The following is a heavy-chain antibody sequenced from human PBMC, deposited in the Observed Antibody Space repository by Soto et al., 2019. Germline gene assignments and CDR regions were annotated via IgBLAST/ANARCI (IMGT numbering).Heavy chain of an antibody. D-gene: IGHD2-2*01. J-gene: IGHJ5*02. V-gene: IGHV3-30-3*01. CDR2: ISYDGSNK. CDR3: ARGHTTSPNWFDP. CDR1: GFTFSIYA. Sequence: GGSLRLSCASSGFTFSIYAMHCVRQVPGKGLEWVAVISYDGSNKYYADSVKGRFTISRDNSKNSVYLQMNSLRAEDTAVYYCARGHTTSPNWFDPWGQGTLVTVSS.